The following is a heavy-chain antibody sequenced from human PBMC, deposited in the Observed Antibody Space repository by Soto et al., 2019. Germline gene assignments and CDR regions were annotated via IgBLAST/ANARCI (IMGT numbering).Heavy chain of an antibody. J-gene: IGHJ4*02. CDR1: GYTFTNYD. CDR2: MNPSSGNT. D-gene: IGHD2-21*02. CDR3: ARTRLCGGDCYSAYYFDY. V-gene: IGHV1-8*01. Sequence: ASVKVSCKASGYTFTNYDINWVRQATGQGLEWMGWMNPSSGNTGYVQKFQGRVTMTRNTSTSTAYMELTSLTSDDTAVYYCARTRLCGGDCYSAYYFDYWGQG.